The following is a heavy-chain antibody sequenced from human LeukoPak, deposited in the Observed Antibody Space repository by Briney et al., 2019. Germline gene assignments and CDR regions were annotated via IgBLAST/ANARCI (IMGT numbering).Heavy chain of an antibody. J-gene: IGHJ2*01. D-gene: IGHD2-2*01. Sequence: ASVKVSCKASGYTFTSYGISGVRQAPGQGLEWMGWISAYNGNTNYAQKLQGRVTMTTDTAKSTAYMELRSIRSDDTAVYYCARVIVVVPAADAGYFDLWGRGTLVTVSS. CDR3: ARVIVVVPAADAGYFDL. V-gene: IGHV1-18*01. CDR2: ISAYNGNT. CDR1: GYTFTSYG.